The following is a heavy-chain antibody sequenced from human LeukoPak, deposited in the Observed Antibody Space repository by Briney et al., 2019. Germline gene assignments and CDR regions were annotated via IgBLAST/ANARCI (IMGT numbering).Heavy chain of an antibody. V-gene: IGHV4-59*01. J-gene: IGHJ4*02. CDR1: GVSISNYY. CDR3: ARAEWLTHPIDY. CDR2: IYYSGSS. Sequence: SETLSLTCTGSGVSISNYYWSWIRPPPGKGLEWIGYIYYSGSSYYNHSLNRRATISVDTSKNQFSLKLSSVTAADTAVYYCARAEWLTHPIDYWGQGTLVTVSS. D-gene: IGHD3-3*01.